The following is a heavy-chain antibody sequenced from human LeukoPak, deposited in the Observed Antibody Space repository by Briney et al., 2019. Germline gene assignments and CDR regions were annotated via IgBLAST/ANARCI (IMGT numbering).Heavy chain of an antibody. Sequence: PGGSLRLSCAASGFTFSSYAMSWVRQAPGKGLEWVSAISGSGGSTYYADSVEGRFTISRDNSKNTLYLQMNSLRAEDTAVCYCANSGFGELFHDYWGQGTLVTVSS. D-gene: IGHD3-10*01. CDR3: ANSGFGELFHDY. CDR1: GFTFSSYA. J-gene: IGHJ4*02. V-gene: IGHV3-23*01. CDR2: ISGSGGST.